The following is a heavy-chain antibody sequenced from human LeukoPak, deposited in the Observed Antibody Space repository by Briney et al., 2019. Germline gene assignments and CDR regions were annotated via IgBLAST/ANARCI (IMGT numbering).Heavy chain of an antibody. CDR2: INHSGTT. D-gene: IGHD3-16*01. CDR3: ARTPPPGATAYGVVDY. J-gene: IGHJ4*02. Sequence: SETLSLTCAVYGGSFSGYYWSWIRQPPGKGLEWIGEINHSGTTKHNPPLKSRVNISVDTSKNQFSLKLSSVTAADTAVYYCARTPPPGATAYGVVDYWGQGTLVTVSS. CDR1: GGSFSGYY. V-gene: IGHV4-34*01.